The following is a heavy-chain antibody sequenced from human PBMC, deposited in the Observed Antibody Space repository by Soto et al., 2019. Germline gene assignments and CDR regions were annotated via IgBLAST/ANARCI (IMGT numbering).Heavy chain of an antibody. V-gene: IGHV3-9*01. CDR1: GFTFDDYA. Sequence: GGSLRLSCAASGFTFDDYAMHWFRQAPGKGLEWVSGISWNSGSIGYADSVKGRFTISRDNAKNSLYLQMNSLRAEDTALYYCAKGNMGLYYYYYGMDVWGQGTTVTVSS. CDR3: AKGNMGLYYYYYGMDV. J-gene: IGHJ6*02. CDR2: ISWNSGSI.